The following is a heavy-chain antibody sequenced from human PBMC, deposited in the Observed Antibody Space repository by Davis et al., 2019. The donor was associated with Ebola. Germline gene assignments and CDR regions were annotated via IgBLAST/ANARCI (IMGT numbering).Heavy chain of an antibody. J-gene: IGHJ6*04. Sequence: SETLSLTCAVYGGSFSGYQWSWIRQPPGKGLEWIGEINHSGSTNYNPSLKSRVTISVDTSKNQFSLKLSSVTAADTAVYYCARGGLWFGLTDGMDVWGKGTTVTVSS. D-gene: IGHD3-10*01. CDR1: GGSFSGYQ. V-gene: IGHV4-34*01. CDR3: ARGGLWFGLTDGMDV. CDR2: INHSGST.